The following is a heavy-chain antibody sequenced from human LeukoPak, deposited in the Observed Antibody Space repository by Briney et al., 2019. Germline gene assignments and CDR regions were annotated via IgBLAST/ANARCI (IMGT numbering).Heavy chain of an antibody. V-gene: IGHV3-33*01. CDR1: GFNFSSFV. J-gene: IGHJ4*02. CDR2: IWYDGSNK. Sequence: GRSLRLSCAASGFNFSSFVMHWVRQAPGKGLEWVAVIWYDGSNKYYADSVKGRFTISRDNSKNTLYLQMNSLRAEDTAVYYCARGPSAYPKCFDYWGQGTLVTVSS. D-gene: IGHD5-12*01. CDR3: ARGPSAYPKCFDY.